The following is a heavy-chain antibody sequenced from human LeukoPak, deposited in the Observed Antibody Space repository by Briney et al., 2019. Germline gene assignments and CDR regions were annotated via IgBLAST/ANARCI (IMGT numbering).Heavy chain of an antibody. CDR1: GYSFTNYW. Sequence: GESLHFSCKGSGYSFTNYWIGWVRQMPGKGLEWMGIIYPGDSDTRYNPSFQGQVTISADKSISTTYLQWSSLRASDTAMYYCARRRLGDYVGVSDYWGQGTRVTVSS. J-gene: IGHJ4*02. CDR2: IYPGDSDT. CDR3: ARRRLGDYVGVSDY. V-gene: IGHV5-51*01. D-gene: IGHD4-17*01.